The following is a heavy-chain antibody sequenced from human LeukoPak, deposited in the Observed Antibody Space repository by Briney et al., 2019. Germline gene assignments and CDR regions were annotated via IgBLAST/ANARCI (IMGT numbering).Heavy chain of an antibody. V-gene: IGHV4-39*07. CDR1: GGSISSSSYY. CDR2: IYYSGST. CDR3: ARAGSIAAAGIHWFDP. J-gene: IGHJ5*02. D-gene: IGHD6-13*01. Sequence: SETLSLTCTISGGSISSSSYYWGWIREPPGKGLEWIGSIYYSGSTYYNPSLKSRVTISVDTSKNQFSLKLSSVTAADTAVCYCARAGSIAAAGIHWFDPWGQGTLVTVSS.